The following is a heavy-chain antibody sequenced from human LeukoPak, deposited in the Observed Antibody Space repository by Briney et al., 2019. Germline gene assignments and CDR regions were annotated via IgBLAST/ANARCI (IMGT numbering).Heavy chain of an antibody. Sequence: RSGGSLRLSCAASGFTFSSYNMNWVRQAPGKGLEWISYISSSTGTMYYADSVEGRFTISRDNAKNSLYLQMNSLRAEDTAVYYCAGRYYDILTGYYADYWGQGTLVTVSS. J-gene: IGHJ4*02. CDR3: AGRYYDILTGYYADY. D-gene: IGHD3-9*01. CDR2: ISSSTGTM. CDR1: GFTFSSYN. V-gene: IGHV3-48*04.